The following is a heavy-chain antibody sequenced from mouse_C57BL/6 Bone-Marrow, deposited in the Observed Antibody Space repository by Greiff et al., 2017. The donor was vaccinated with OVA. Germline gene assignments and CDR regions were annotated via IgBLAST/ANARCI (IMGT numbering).Heavy chain of an antibody. CDR3: ARWRWPRYFDV. CDR1: GYTFTDYN. CDR2: INPNNGGT. Sequence: EVQLQQSGPELVKPGASVKISCKASGYTFTDYNMDWVKQSHGKSLEWIGDINPNNGGTIYNQKFKGKATLTVDKSSSTAYMELRSLTSEDTAVYCCARWRWPRYFDVWGTGTTVTVSS. D-gene: IGHD2-3*01. J-gene: IGHJ1*03. V-gene: IGHV1-18*01.